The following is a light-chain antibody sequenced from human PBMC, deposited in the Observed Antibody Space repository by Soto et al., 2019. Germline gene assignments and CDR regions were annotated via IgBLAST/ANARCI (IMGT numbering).Light chain of an antibody. CDR3: SSHTTYSTRI. CDR2: EVS. V-gene: IGLV2-14*01. CDR1: SSDIGSYNY. J-gene: IGLJ1*01. Sequence: QSALSQPASVSGSPGQSIAISCTGTSSDIGSYNYVSWYQQHPGKAPKLIIHEVSNRPLGISDHFSGSKSGNTASLTISGLQADDEADYYCSSHTTYSTRIFGTGTKVTVL.